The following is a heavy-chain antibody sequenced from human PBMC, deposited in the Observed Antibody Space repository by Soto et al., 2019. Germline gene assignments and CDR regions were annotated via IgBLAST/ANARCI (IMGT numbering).Heavy chain of an antibody. CDR2: ISGSGGST. D-gene: IGHD3-10*01. CDR1: GFTFSSYA. J-gene: IGHJ4*02. Sequence: GGSLRLSCAASGFTFSSYAMSWVRQAPGKGLEWVSAISGSGGSTYYADSVKGRFTISRDNSKNTLYLQMNSLRAEDTAVYYCAKALTRVRGVTRPDPYYFDYLGQGTLVTVSS. V-gene: IGHV3-23*01. CDR3: AKALTRVRGVTRPDPYYFDY.